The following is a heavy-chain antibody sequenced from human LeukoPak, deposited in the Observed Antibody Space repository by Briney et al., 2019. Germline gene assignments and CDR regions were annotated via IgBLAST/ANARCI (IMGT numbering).Heavy chain of an antibody. V-gene: IGHV2-70*11. CDR3: ARISSGSYQDY. CDR1: GFSLSTSGIC. Sequence: SGPALVKPTQTLTLTCTFSGFSLSTSGICVSWIRQPPGKALAWLARIDWDDDKYYNTSLKTRLTISKGTSKNQVVLTMTNMDPVDTATYYCARISSGSYQDYWGQGTLVTVSS. D-gene: IGHD1-26*01. J-gene: IGHJ4*02. CDR2: IDWDDDK.